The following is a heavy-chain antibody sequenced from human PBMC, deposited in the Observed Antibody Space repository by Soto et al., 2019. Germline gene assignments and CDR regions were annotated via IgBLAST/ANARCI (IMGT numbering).Heavy chain of an antibody. J-gene: IGHJ5*02. CDR3: AKGAGTKTGTTRFNWFDP. CDR2: ISGSGGST. Sequence: GGSLRLSCAASGFTFSSYAMSWVRQAPGKGLEWVSAISGSGGSTYYADSVKGRFTISRDNSKNTLYLQMNSLRAEDTAVYYCAKGAGTKTGTTRFNWFDPWGQGTLVTVSS. CDR1: GFTFSSYA. D-gene: IGHD1-7*01. V-gene: IGHV3-23*01.